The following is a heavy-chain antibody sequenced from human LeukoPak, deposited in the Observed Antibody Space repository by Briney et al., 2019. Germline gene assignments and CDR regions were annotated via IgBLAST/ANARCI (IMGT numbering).Heavy chain of an antibody. J-gene: IGHJ4*02. CDR2: IRYDGSNK. D-gene: IGHD3-22*01. V-gene: IGHV3-30*02. CDR3: AKDPTLYYYDSSGPAHFDY. Sequence: GGSLRLSCAASGFTFSSYGMHWVRQAPGKGLEWVAFIRYDGSNKYYADSVKGRFTISRDNSKNTLYLQMNSLRAEDTAVYYCAKDPTLYYYDSSGPAHFDYWGQGALVTVSS. CDR1: GFTFSSYG.